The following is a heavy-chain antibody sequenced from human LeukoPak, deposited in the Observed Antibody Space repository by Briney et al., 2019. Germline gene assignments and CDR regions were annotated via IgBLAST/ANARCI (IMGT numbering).Heavy chain of an antibody. J-gene: IGHJ1*01. D-gene: IGHD4-17*01. CDR1: GFTFGAYG. V-gene: IGHV3-30*18. CDR3: AKDRSVTTFYFQH. CDR2: ISYDGSNK. Sequence: GGSLRLSCAASGFTFGAYGMHWVRQAPGKGLEWVAVISYDGSNKYYADSVKGRFTISRDNSKSTLYLQMNSLRAEDTAVYYCAKDRSVTTFYFQHWGQGTLVTVSS.